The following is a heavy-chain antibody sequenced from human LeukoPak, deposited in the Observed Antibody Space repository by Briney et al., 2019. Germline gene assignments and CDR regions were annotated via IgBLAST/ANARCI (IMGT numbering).Heavy chain of an antibody. D-gene: IGHD2-15*01. CDR3: ARAGLHL. CDR2: IPSSGSTI. CDR1: GFTFSSYE. J-gene: IGHJ5*02. Sequence: GGSLRLSCAASGFTFSSYEMNWVRQAPGKGLEWVSYIPSSGSTIYYADSVKGRLNISRDNAKNSLYLQMSSLRAEDTAVYYWARAGLHLWGQGTLVTVSS. V-gene: IGHV3-48*03.